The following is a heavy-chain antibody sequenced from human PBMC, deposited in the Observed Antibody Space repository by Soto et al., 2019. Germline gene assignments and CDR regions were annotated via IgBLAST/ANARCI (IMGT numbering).Heavy chain of an antibody. J-gene: IGHJ6*02. V-gene: IGHV3-23*01. Sequence: PGVSLRLSCAASGFTFSSYAMSRVRQAPRKGLEWVSVISGSGGSTHYADSVKGRFTISRDNSKNTLYLQMNSLRAEDTAVYYCAKSEGLSNTVFGLRYYVMDVWGQGTTVTVS. D-gene: IGHD2-21*01. CDR1: GFTFSSYA. CDR2: ISGSGGST. CDR3: AKSEGLSNTVFGLRYYVMDV.